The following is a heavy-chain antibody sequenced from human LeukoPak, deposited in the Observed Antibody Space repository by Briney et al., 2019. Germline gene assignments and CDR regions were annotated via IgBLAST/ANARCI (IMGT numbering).Heavy chain of an antibody. D-gene: IGHD3-16*01. V-gene: IGHV3-7*01. CDR3: VRDYVWATSNPDY. CDR1: GFTFSTYW. Sequence: PGGSLRLSCAASGFTFSTYWMSWFRQAPGKGLEWLGNIKEDGTEKYYLDSVRGRFTLSRDNAKNSLYLQMDSLRAEYTAVYYSVRDYVWATSNPDYWGQGTLVTVTS. CDR2: IKEDGTEK. J-gene: IGHJ4*02.